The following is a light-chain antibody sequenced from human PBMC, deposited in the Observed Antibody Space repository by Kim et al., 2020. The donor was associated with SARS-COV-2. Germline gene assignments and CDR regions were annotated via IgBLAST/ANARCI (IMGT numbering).Light chain of an antibody. Sequence: VSPGERATVSCRASQSVNNDLAWYQQKPGQAPRLLIYGASSRATGIPVRFSGSGSGTEFTLTISSLQSEDSAVYYCQQHNSRPLTFGQGTRLEIK. V-gene: IGKV3-15*01. CDR2: GAS. J-gene: IGKJ5*01. CDR1: QSVNND. CDR3: QQHNSRPLT.